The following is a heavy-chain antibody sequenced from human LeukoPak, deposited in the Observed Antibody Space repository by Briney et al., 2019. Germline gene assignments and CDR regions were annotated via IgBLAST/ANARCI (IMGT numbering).Heavy chain of an antibody. V-gene: IGHV3-23*01. CDR3: ARKETNYYDSSGYPWGFDY. CDR1: GFTFSSYA. CDR2: ISGSGGST. D-gene: IGHD3-22*01. J-gene: IGHJ4*02. Sequence: GGSLRLSCAASGFTFSSYAMSWVRQAPGKGLEWVSAISGSGGSTYYADSVKGRFTISRDNSKNTLYLQMNSLRAEDTAVYYCARKETNYYDSSGYPWGFDYWGQGTLVTVSS.